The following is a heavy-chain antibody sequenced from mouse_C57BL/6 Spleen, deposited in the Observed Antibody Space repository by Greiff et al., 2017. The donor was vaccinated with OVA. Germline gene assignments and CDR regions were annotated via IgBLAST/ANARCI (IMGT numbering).Heavy chain of an antibody. D-gene: IGHD2-2*01. CDR3: ARSDDGYDGYFDV. V-gene: IGHV1-64*01. CDR1: GYTFTSYW. CDR2: IHPNSGST. Sequence: QVQLKQPGAELVKPGASVKLSCKASGYTFTSYWMHWVKQRPGQGLEWIGMIHPNSGSTNYNEKFKSKATLTVDKSSSTAYMQLSSLTTEDSAVYYCARSDDGYDGYFDVWGTGTTVTVSS. J-gene: IGHJ1*03.